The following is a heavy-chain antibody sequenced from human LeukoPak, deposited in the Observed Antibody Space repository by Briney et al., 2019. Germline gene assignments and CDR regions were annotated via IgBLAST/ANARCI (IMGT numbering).Heavy chain of an antibody. CDR1: GGSISSYY. Sequence: PSETLSLTCTVSGGSISSYYWSWIRQPPGKGLEWIGYIYYSGSTNYNPSLKSRVTISVDTSRNQFSLKLSSVTAADTAVYFCARNYYGSGSHQLWGQGTLVTVSS. J-gene: IGHJ4*02. CDR2: IYYSGST. V-gene: IGHV4-59*01. CDR3: ARNYYGSGSHQL. D-gene: IGHD3-10*01.